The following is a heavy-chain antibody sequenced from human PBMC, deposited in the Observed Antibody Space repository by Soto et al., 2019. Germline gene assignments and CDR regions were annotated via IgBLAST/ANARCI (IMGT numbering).Heavy chain of an antibody. CDR2: IYYSGST. D-gene: IGHD6-13*01. J-gene: IGHJ4*02. Sequence: QVQLQESGPGLVKPSQTLSLTCTVSGGSISSGGYSWRWIRQHPGKGLEWIGYIYYSGSTYYNPSLNSRVTISVDTSKNQFSLKLSSVTAAATAVYYCARALGVAAAGPFDYWGRGTLLPVSS. V-gene: IGHV4-31*03. CDR1: GGSISSGGYS. CDR3: ARALGVAAAGPFDY.